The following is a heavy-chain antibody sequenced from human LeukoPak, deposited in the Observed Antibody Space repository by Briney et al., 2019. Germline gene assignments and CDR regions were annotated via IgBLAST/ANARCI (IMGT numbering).Heavy chain of an antibody. J-gene: IGHJ4*02. V-gene: IGHV3-9*01. Sequence: PGGSRRLSCTASGFTFDDYAMHWVRQAPGKGLEWVSGISWNSGSIGYADSVKGRFTISRDNAKNSLYLQMNSLRAEDTALYYCAKDMRGFDYWGQGTLVTVSS. CDR3: AKDMRGFDY. CDR2: ISWNSGSI. CDR1: GFTFDDYA.